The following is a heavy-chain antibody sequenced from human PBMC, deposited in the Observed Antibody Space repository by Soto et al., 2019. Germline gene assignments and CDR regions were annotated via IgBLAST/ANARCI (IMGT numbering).Heavy chain of an antibody. D-gene: IGHD1-1*01. CDR1: GYTFTTHA. CDR3: ARGKGMEENYYYYGLDI. CDR2: INGGTGQT. V-gene: IGHV1-3*01. J-gene: IGHJ6*02. Sequence: APVKVARKACGYTFTTHAMDWVRKAPGQSLEWMGWINGGTGQTKHSQRFQGRVNITRDTSASTAYMELSSLRSEDTAVYYCARGKGMEENYYYYGLDIWGQGTTVTVSS.